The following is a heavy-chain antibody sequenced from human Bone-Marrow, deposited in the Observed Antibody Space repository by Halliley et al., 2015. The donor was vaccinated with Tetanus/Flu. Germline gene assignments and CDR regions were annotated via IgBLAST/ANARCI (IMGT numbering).Heavy chain of an antibody. V-gene: IGHV3-74*01. D-gene: IGHD3-10*01. J-gene: IGHJ6*02. CDR2: IKSDGSST. CDR1: GFTFSNFG. Sequence: LSLTCAASGFTFSNFGMHWVRQAPGQGLVWVSRIKSDGSSTYYADSVKGRFTISRENAKNTLYLQMNGLRAEDTAVYYCAFARFRGSGGMDVGGQGTTVTVSS. CDR3: AFARFRGSGGMDV.